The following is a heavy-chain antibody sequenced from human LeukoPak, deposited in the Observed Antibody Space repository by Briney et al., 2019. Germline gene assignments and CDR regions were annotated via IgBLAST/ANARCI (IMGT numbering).Heavy chain of an antibody. CDR2: ISAISTYI. J-gene: IGHJ4*02. Sequence: PGGSLRLSCAASGFTFSSYSMNWVRQAPGKGLEWVSSISAISTYIYYADSVKGRFSISRDNAENSLFLQMNSLRAEDTALYYCARDRSTNSYAEYFFDYWGQGTLVTVSS. V-gene: IGHV3-21*01. CDR3: ARDRSTNSYAEYFFDY. CDR1: GFTFSSYS. D-gene: IGHD5-18*01.